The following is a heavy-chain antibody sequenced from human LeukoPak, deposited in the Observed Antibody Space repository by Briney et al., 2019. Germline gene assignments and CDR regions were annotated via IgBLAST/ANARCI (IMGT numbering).Heavy chain of an antibody. D-gene: IGHD3-22*01. CDR1: GVSITSHY. CDR3: ARVASYDSSGYYFDY. J-gene: IGHJ4*02. CDR2: IYHSGGS. Sequence: PSETLSLTCTVSGVSITSHYWTWIRQPPGKGLDWIDYIYHSGGSRYNPSLKSRVTISLDTYKSQFSLTLISVTAADTAVYYCARVASYDSSGYYFDYWGPGTLVSVSS. V-gene: IGHV4-59*11.